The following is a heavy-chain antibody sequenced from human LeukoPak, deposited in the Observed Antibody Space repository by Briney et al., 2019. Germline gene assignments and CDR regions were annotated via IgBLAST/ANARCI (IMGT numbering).Heavy chain of an antibody. V-gene: IGHV3-30*03. Sequence: GGSLRLSCAASGFTFSSYGMHWVRQAPGKGLEWVAVISYDGSNKYYADSVKGRFTISRDNSKNTLYLQMNSLRAEDTAVYYCARHQYYYDSSGWTPYYFDYWGQGTLVTVSS. J-gene: IGHJ4*02. CDR2: ISYDGSNK. D-gene: IGHD3-22*01. CDR1: GFTFSSYG. CDR3: ARHQYYYDSSGWTPYYFDY.